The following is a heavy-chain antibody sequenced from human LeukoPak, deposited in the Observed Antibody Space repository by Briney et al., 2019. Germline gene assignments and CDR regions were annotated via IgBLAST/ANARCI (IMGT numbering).Heavy chain of an antibody. CDR2: MSSGSSYI. V-gene: IGHV3-21*06. CDR3: ARDRPTGASRVFVVQ. Sequence: PGGTLRLSCTASGFTFSSYAMTWVRHAPGKGLEWISSMSSGSSYIYYADSVRGRFTISRDNTKNSLHLQMNNLRGEDTGIYYCARDRPTGASRVFVVQWGQGTPVTVSS. J-gene: IGHJ4*02. CDR1: GFTFSSYA. D-gene: IGHD2-15*01.